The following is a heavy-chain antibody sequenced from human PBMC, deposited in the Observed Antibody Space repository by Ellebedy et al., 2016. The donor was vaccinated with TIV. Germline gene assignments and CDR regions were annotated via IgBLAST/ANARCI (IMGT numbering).Heavy chain of an antibody. V-gene: IGHV4-39*01. J-gene: IGHJ5*02. CDR2: IYRGESK. Sequence: MPSETLSLTCTVSGASIRSTDYYWGWIRQPPGKGLEWIATIYRGESKFYNPSLSSRVTISADTSKNQFSLNLDSVTAADTAFYYCARREFAAAGILSWGQGTLVAVSS. CDR3: ARREFAAAGILS. D-gene: IGHD6-13*01. CDR1: GASIRSTDYY.